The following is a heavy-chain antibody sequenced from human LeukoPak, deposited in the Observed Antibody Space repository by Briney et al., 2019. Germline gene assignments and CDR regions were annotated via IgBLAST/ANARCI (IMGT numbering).Heavy chain of an antibody. CDR3: ARGGEPGAFDI. J-gene: IGHJ3*02. CDR1: GGSISSGGYY. Sequence: NPSETLSLTCTVSGGSISSGGYYWSWIRQPPGKGLEWIGYIYHSGSTYYNPSLKSRVTISVDRSKNQFSLKLSSVTAADTAVYYCARGGEPGAFDIWGQGTMVTVSS. CDR2: IYHSGST. D-gene: IGHD1-26*01. V-gene: IGHV4-30-2*01.